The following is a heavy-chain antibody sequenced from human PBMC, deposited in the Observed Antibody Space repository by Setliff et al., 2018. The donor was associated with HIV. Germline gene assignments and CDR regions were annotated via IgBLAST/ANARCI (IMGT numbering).Heavy chain of an antibody. CDR2: MSTGGGIK. V-gene: IGHV3-30-3*01. D-gene: IGHD1-26*01. J-gene: IGHJ4*02. CDR3: VRDPIEGSPDYFDY. Sequence: PGGSLRLSCAATGFTFSSYVLHWVRQAPGKGLEWAAVMSTGGGIKICADSVKGRFTISRDNSRNTLFLQMNNLRPEDTATYYCVRDPIEGSPDYFDYWGQGALVTVSS. CDR1: GFTFSSYV.